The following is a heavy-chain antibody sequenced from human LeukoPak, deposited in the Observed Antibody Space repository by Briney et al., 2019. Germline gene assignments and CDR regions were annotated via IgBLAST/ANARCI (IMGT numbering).Heavy chain of an antibody. J-gene: IGHJ5*02. Sequence: ASVKVSCKASGGTFSSYAISWVRQAPGQGLEWMGWISAYNGNTNYAQKLQGRVTMTTDTSTSTAYMELRSLRSDDTAVYYCARGRYGSSGYYWFDPWGQGTLVTVSS. CDR3: ARGRYGSSGYYWFDP. V-gene: IGHV1-18*01. CDR1: GGTFSSYA. D-gene: IGHD3-22*01. CDR2: ISAYNGNT.